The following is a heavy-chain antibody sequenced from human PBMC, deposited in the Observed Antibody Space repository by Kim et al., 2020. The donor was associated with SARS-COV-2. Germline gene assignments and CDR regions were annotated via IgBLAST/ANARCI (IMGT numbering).Heavy chain of an antibody. V-gene: IGHV3-21*01. CDR2: ISSSSSYI. CDR3: ARDYDYVWGSYRYTDNGMDV. CDR1: GFTFSSYS. J-gene: IGHJ6*02. D-gene: IGHD3-16*02. Sequence: GGSLRLSCAASGFTFSSYSMNWVRQAPGKGLEWVSSISSSSSYIYYADSVKGRFTISRDNAKNSLYLQMNSLRAEDTAVYYCARDYDYVWGSYRYTDNGMDVWGQGTTVTVSS.